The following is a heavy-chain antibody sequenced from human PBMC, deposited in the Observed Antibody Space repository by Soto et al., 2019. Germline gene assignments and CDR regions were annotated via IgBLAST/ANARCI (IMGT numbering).Heavy chain of an antibody. J-gene: IGHJ6*02. D-gene: IGHD5-12*01. CDR1: GYTFTSYA. CDR3: ARDDIVATNYYDDYVGYYYYGMDV. V-gene: IGHV1-3*01. Sequence: ASVKVSCKASGYTFTSYAMHWVRQAPGQRLEWMGWINAGNGNTKYSQKFQGRVTITRDTSASTAYMELSSLRSEDTAVYYCARDDIVATNYYDDYVGYYYYGMDVWGQGTTVTVSS. CDR2: INAGNGNT.